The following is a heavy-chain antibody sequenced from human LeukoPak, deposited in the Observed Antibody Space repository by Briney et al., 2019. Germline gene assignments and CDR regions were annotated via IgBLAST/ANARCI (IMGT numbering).Heavy chain of an antibody. D-gene: IGHD3-3*01. J-gene: IGHJ4*02. V-gene: IGHV3-23*01. CDR2: IRDSGDST. Sequence: GGSLRLSRAASGFTFSSYAMYWVRQAPGKGLEWVSGIRDSGDSTYYADSVKGRFTVSRDNSKNTLYLQMNSLRAEDTAVYYCAKDRIGMEWFYDYWGQGTLVTVSS. CDR3: AKDRIGMEWFYDY. CDR1: GFTFSSYA.